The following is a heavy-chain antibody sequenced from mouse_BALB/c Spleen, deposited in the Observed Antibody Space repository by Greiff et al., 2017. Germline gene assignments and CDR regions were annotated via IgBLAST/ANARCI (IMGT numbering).Heavy chain of an antibody. J-gene: IGHJ4*01. CDR2: IDPANGNT. V-gene: IGHV14-3*02. D-gene: IGHD2-4*01. CDR1: GFNIKDTY. Sequence: EVQLQQSGAELVKPGASVKLSCTASGFNIKDTYMHWVKQRPEQGLEWIGRIDPANGNTKYDPKFQGKATITADTSSNTAYLQLSSLTSEDTAVYYCALIYYDYDGYYAMDYWGQGTSVTVSS. CDR3: ALIYYDYDGYYAMDY.